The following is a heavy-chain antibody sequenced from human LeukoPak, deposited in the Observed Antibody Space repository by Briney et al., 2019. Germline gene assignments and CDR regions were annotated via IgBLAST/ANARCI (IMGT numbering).Heavy chain of an antibody. CDR3: ARGVSKMAPDY. CDR2: IYYSGGT. CDR1: GGSFSGYY. V-gene: IGHV4-59*01. J-gene: IGHJ4*02. D-gene: IGHD5-24*01. Sequence: NPSETLSLTCAVYGGSFSGYYWSWIRQPPGKGLEWIGYIYYSGGTNYNPSLKSRVTISVDTSKNQFSLKLSSVTAADTAVYYCARGVSKMAPDYWGQGTLVTVSS.